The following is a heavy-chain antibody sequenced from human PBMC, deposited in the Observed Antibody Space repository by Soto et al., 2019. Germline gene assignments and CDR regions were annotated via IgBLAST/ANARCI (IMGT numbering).Heavy chain of an antibody. D-gene: IGHD1-26*01. J-gene: IGHJ4*02. V-gene: IGHV1-18*01. CDR2: ISAFNGKT. CDR3: ARSSHSDELPYSFDH. CDR1: GYTFPSYG. Sequence: QVQLVQSGAEVKKPGASVKVSCKASGYTFPSYGITWVRQAPGQGLEWMGWISAFNGKTDYPLKFQGRVTMTTDTFTSTAYMELRSLRSDDTAVYYCARSSHSDELPYSFDHGGQGNLVTVSS.